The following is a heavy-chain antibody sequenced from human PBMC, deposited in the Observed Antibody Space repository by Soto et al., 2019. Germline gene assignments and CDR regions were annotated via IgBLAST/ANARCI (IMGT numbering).Heavy chain of an antibody. D-gene: IGHD3-16*02. Sequence: GGSLRLSCVASGLTFNDHYMDWVRQAPGKGLEWVGRIRNKANSYTTEYAASVKGRFTISRDDSENSLYLQMNTLKTEDTAVYFCGRDRGRSYYYYYIDVWGKGTTVTVSS. CDR3: GRDRGRSYYYYYIDV. CDR2: IRNKANSYTT. CDR1: GLTFNDHY. V-gene: IGHV3-72*01. J-gene: IGHJ6*03.